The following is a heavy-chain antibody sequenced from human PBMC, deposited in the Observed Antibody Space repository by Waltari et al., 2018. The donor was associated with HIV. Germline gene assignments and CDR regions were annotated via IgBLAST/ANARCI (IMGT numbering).Heavy chain of an antibody. CDR3: TRDRHAPGMDV. Sequence: EVQLVESGGGLIQPGGSLRLSCAASGFTVRRNYMSWARQAPGQGVELVSMTHDGGSKYYADAVKGQFTISIDNSKNTRYLQMSSLRAEDTAVYYCTRDRHAPGMDVWGQGTTVTVSS. CDR2: THDGGSK. CDR1: GFTVRRNY. D-gene: IGHD6-6*01. V-gene: IGHV3-53*01. J-gene: IGHJ6*02.